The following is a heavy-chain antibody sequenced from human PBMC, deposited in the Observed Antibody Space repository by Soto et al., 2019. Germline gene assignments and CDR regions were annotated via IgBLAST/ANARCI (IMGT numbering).Heavy chain of an antibody. Sequence: QVQLVQSGAEVKKPGSSVKVSCKASGGTFSSYAISWVRQAPGQGLEWMGGIIPIFGTPNYAQKFQGRVMITADESTTTVYLELSSLRSEDTAVFYCASSRITIFGVQPLATYHYYGMDVWGQGTTVTVSS. V-gene: IGHV1-69*01. CDR2: IIPIFGTP. D-gene: IGHD3-3*01. J-gene: IGHJ6*02. CDR3: ASSRITIFGVQPLATYHYYGMDV. CDR1: GGTFSSYA.